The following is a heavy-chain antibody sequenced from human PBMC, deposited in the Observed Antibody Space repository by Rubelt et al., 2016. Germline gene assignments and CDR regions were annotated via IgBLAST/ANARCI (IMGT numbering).Heavy chain of an antibody. V-gene: IGHV4-34*01. J-gene: IGHJ2*01. CDR3: ATHRGGYFDL. D-gene: IGHD1-26*01. CDR1: GGSFSGYY. Sequence: QVQLQQWGAGLLKPSETLSLTCAVYGGSFSGYYWSWIRQPPGKGLEWIGSIYYSGSTYYNPSLKGRVTISVDTSKNQFSLKLSSETAADTAVYYCATHRGGYFDLWGRGTLVTVSS. CDR2: IYYSGST.